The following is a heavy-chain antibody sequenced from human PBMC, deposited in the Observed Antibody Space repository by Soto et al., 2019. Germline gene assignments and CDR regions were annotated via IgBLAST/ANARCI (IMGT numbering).Heavy chain of an antibody. CDR3: ARDSGTSDY. V-gene: IGHV3-7*01. J-gene: IGHJ4*02. CDR2: IKQDGSER. Sequence: GGSLRLSCAASGFTFSTYWMSWVRQAPGKGLEWVANIKQDGSERYYVDSVKGRFTISRDNAENSLYLQMNSLRVEDTAVYYCARDSGTSDYWGKGTLVTVSS. D-gene: IGHD1-1*01. CDR1: GFTFSTYW.